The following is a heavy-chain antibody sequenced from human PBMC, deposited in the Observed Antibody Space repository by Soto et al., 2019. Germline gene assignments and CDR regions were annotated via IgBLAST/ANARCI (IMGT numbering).Heavy chain of an antibody. Sequence: QVQLQESGPGLVKPSETLSLTCTVSGGSISSYYWSWIRQPPGKGLEWIGYIYYSGSTNYNPSLKSRVTISVDTSKNQFSLKLRSVTAADTAVYYCARDLGCTNGVCAFDIWGQGTMVTVSS. D-gene: IGHD2-8*01. J-gene: IGHJ3*02. CDR2: IYYSGST. CDR1: GGSISSYY. CDR3: ARDLGCTNGVCAFDI. V-gene: IGHV4-59*01.